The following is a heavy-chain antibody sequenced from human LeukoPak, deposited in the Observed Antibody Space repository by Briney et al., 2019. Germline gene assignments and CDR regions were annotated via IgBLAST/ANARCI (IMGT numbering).Heavy chain of an antibody. CDR3: SRALTD. CDR1: GFTFSDYS. V-gene: IGHV3-72*01. Sequence: PGGSLRLSCEASGFTFSDYSMDWVRQAPGKGLDWVGRIRNKATNYKTEYAASVKGRFIISRDDSENLLYLQMNSLKTEDTAIYYCSRALTDSGQGTLVTVSS. J-gene: IGHJ4*02. CDR2: IRNKATNYKT.